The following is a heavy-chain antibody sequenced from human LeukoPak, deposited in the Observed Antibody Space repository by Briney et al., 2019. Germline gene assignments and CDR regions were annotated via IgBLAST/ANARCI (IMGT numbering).Heavy chain of an antibody. V-gene: IGHV4-39*01. Sequence: SETLSLTCTVSGGSISSSSYYWGWIRQPPGKGREWIGSIYYSGSTYYNPSLKSRVTISVDTSKSQFSLRLTSVTAADTAVYYCARHVRFLEWLSSYYFDYWGQGTLLTVSS. J-gene: IGHJ4*02. CDR2: IYYSGST. CDR3: ARHVRFLEWLSSYYFDY. CDR1: GGSISSSSYY. D-gene: IGHD3-3*01.